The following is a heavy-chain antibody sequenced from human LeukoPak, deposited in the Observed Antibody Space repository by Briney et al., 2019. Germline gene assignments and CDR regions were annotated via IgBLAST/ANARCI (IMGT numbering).Heavy chain of an antibody. D-gene: IGHD6-6*01. Sequence: PGGSLRLSCAASGFTFSSYWMSWVRQAPGKGLEWVANIKQDGSEKYYVDSVKGRFTISRDNAKNSLYLQTNSLRAEDTAVYYCARDHRIAARPDAFDIWGQGTMVTVSS. V-gene: IGHV3-7*01. J-gene: IGHJ3*02. CDR3: ARDHRIAARPDAFDI. CDR1: GFTFSSYW. CDR2: IKQDGSEK.